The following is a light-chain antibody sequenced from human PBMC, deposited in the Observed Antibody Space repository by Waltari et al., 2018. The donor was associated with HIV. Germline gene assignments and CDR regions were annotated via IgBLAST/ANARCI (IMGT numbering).Light chain of an antibody. CDR1: DRACGSTKI. J-gene: IGLJ1*01. V-gene: IGLV2-14*03. CDR3: SSYTSSSTYV. CDR2: DVS. Sequence: QSALTQPASVSGSPGQSITLSCTGTDRACGSTKIDSCHQQYPGEAPKLIIQDVSDRPSGISNRFSGSKSGNMASLTISGLQTEDEADYYCSSYTSSSTYVFGTGTRVTVL.